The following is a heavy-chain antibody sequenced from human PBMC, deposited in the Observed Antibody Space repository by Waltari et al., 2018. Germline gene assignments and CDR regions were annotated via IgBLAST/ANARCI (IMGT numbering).Heavy chain of an antibody. CDR2: IKQDGSEK. CDR1: GFPFSSYW. Sequence: EVQLVESGGGLVQPGGSLRLSCAASGFPFSSYWMRWVRQAPGKGLEWVANIKQDGSEKYYVDSVKGRFTSSRDNAKNSLYLQMNSLRAEDTAVYYCASMTRSWYFDYWGQGTLVTVSS. CDR3: ASMTRSWYFDY. D-gene: IGHD6-13*01. J-gene: IGHJ4*02. V-gene: IGHV3-7*02.